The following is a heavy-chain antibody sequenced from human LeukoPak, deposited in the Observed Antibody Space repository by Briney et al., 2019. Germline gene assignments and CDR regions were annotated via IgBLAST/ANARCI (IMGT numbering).Heavy chain of an antibody. CDR3: ARDPGWWELLGTGGLCY. D-gene: IGHD1-26*01. CDR1: GYSISSGYY. Sequence: SETLSLTCTVSGYSISSGYYWGWIRQPPGKGLEWIGSIYHSGSTYYNPSLKSRVTISVDTSKNQFSLKLSSVTAADTAVYYCARDPGWWELLGTGGLCYWGQGTLVTVSS. V-gene: IGHV4-38-2*02. J-gene: IGHJ4*02. CDR2: IYHSGST.